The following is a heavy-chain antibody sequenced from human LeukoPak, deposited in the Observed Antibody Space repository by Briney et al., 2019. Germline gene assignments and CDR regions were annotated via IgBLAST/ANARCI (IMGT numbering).Heavy chain of an antibody. CDR2: IRYGGST. CDR3: ARHWDY. J-gene: IGHJ4*02. V-gene: IGHV4-39*01. CDR1: GGSISSSSYY. Sequence: SETLSLTCSVSGGSISSSSYYWGWIRQPPGKGLEWIGSIRYGGSTDYNPSLKSRVTISVDTSKNQLSLKLSSVTAADTAVFYCARHWDYWGQGALVTVAS.